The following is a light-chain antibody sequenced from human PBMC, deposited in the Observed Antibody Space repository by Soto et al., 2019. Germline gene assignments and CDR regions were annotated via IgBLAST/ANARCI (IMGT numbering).Light chain of an antibody. J-gene: IGKJ1*01. CDR2: DVS. V-gene: IGKV1-5*01. CDR3: QQYHRYST. CDR1: QNINAW. Sequence: DIQMTQAPSTLSASVGVRVTITCRASQNINAWLAWYQQKPGKAPKLLIYDVSTLHSGVPSRFSGSASGTEFTLTISNLESDDFATYYCQQYHRYSTFGQGTRVDIK.